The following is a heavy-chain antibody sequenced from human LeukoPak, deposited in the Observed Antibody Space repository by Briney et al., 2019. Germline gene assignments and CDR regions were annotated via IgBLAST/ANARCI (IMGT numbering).Heavy chain of an antibody. CDR1: GGSFSGYY. Sequence: PSETLSLTCAVYGGSFSGYYWSWIRQPPGKGLDGIGEINHSGSTNYNPSLKSRVTISVDTSKNQFSLKLSSVTAADTAVYYCARGGYLGHYDFWSGYYRGPFDYWGQGTLVTVSS. J-gene: IGHJ4*02. CDR3: ARGGYLGHYDFWSGYYRGPFDY. CDR2: INHSGST. V-gene: IGHV4-34*01. D-gene: IGHD3-3*01.